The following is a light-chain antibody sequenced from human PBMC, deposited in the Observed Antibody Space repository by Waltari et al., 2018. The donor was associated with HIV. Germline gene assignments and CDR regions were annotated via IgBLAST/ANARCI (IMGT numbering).Light chain of an antibody. CDR1: QSISSW. CDR3: QQYNSYPWT. V-gene: IGKV1-5*03. J-gene: IGKJ1*01. CDR2: KAS. Sequence: DIQMTQSPSTLSASVGDRVTITCRASQSISSWLAWYQQKPRKAPKLLIYKASSLESGVPSRFSGRGSGTDFTLTISSLQADDFATYYCQQYNSYPWTFGQGTKVEIK.